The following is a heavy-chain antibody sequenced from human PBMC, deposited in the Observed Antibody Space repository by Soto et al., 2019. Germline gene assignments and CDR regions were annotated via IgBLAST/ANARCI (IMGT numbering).Heavy chain of an antibody. J-gene: IGHJ4*02. CDR3: ARGGVSTRTFDY. CDR1: GYNFAGYW. Sequence: GESLKISCKGSGYNFAGYWIAWVRQMPGKGLELMGIIYPSDSDTRYRPPFQGQVTISADKSISSAYLQWSSLRASDTAMYYCARGGVSTRTFDYWGQGTPVTVSS. V-gene: IGHV5-51*01. CDR2: IYPSDSDT. D-gene: IGHD3-3*01.